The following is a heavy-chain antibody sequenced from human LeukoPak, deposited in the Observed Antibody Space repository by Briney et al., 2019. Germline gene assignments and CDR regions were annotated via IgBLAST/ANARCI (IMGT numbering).Heavy chain of an antibody. CDR2: INHSGST. J-gene: IGHJ4*02. V-gene: IGHV4-34*08. CDR3: AGVLIDSSSWSKHQHFDY. CDR1: GGTFSGYY. D-gene: IGHD6-13*01. Sequence: PSETLSLTCAVYGGTFSGYYWSWIRQPPGKGLEWIGEINHSGSTNYNPSLKSRVTISVETSKNHFSLMQSSVTAADAAVYYCAGVLIDSSSWSKHQHFDYWGQGTLVTVSS.